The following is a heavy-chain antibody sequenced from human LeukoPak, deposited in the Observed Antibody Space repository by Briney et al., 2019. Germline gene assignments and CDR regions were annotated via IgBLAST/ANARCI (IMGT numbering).Heavy chain of an antibody. D-gene: IGHD2-8*01. V-gene: IGHV3-11*06. CDR1: GFTFSAYD. Sequence: GGSLRLSCAASGFTFSAYDMSWIRQAPGKGLEWVSYISSGSTSTNYADSVKGRFTISRDNAKNSLYLQMNSLRVEDTAVYYCARDPPNAWGQGTLVTVSS. CDR3: ARDPPNA. CDR2: ISSGSTST. J-gene: IGHJ5*02.